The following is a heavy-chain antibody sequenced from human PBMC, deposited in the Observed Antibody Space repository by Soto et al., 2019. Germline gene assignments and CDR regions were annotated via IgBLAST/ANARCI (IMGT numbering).Heavy chain of an antibody. V-gene: IGHV3-48*01. CDR3: ARAGLVVVPAAMFGLDY. CDR2: ISSSSSTI. J-gene: IGHJ4*02. CDR1: GFTFSSYS. Sequence: EVQLVESGGGLVQPGGSLRLSCAASGFTFSSYSMNWVRQAPGKGLEWVSYISSSSSTIYYADSVKGRFTISRDNAKISLYRQMNSLRAEDTAVYYCARAGLVVVPAAMFGLDYWGQGTLVTVSS. D-gene: IGHD2-2*01.